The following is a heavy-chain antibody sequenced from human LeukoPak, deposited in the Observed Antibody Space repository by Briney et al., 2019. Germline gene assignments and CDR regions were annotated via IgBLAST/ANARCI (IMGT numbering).Heavy chain of an antibody. V-gene: IGHV4-31*03. CDR3: AGRLWLRDGWFDP. D-gene: IGHD5-18*01. CDR1: GGSISSGGYY. CDR2: IYYSGST. J-gene: IGHJ5*02. Sequence: SQTLSLTCTVSGGSISSGGYYWSWIRQHPGKGLEWIGYIYYSGSTYYNPSLKSRVTISVDTSKNQFSLKLSSVTAADTAVYYYAGRLWLRDGWFDPWGQGTLVTVSS.